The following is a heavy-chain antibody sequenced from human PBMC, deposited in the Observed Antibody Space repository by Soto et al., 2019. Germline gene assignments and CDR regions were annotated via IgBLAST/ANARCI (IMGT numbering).Heavy chain of an antibody. Sequence: GGPLSLSCAASGFTFSSFWMSWFRQAPGKGLEWVANIKPDGSEKYYVGSVKGRFTISRDNAENSLYLQMNSQRGDDTAVYFCARVAYSNGWIFDNWGQGTLVTVSS. D-gene: IGHD6-19*01. CDR3: ARVAYSNGWIFDN. V-gene: IGHV3-7*01. CDR2: IKPDGSEK. CDR1: GFTFSSFW. J-gene: IGHJ4*01.